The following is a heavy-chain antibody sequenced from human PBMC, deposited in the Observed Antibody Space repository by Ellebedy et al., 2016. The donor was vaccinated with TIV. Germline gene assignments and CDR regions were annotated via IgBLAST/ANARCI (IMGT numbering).Heavy chain of an antibody. V-gene: IGHV4-39*07. CDR2: IYYSGST. Sequence: SETLSLTXTVSGGSISSSSYYWGWIRQPPGKGLEWIGSIYYSGSTYYNPSLKSRVTISVDTSKNQFSLKLSSVTAADTAVYYCARVGSGYDYPFDYWGQGTLVTVSS. D-gene: IGHD5-12*01. CDR3: ARVGSGYDYPFDY. CDR1: GGSISSSSYY. J-gene: IGHJ4*02.